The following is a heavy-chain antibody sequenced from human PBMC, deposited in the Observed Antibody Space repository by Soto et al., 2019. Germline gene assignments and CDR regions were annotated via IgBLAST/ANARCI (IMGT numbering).Heavy chain of an antibody. J-gene: IGHJ6*02. D-gene: IGHD3-10*01. CDR3: TREGSAPYYYYGMDA. CDR1: GYTFTTYG. Sequence: ASVEVCCKASGYTFTTYGISWVRQAPGQGLEWMGWINTHNGNTNYAQNLQGRVIMTADTSTSTAYMELRSLRSDDTAVYYCTREGSAPYYYYGMDAWGQGTTVTVSS. CDR2: INTHNGNT. V-gene: IGHV1-18*01.